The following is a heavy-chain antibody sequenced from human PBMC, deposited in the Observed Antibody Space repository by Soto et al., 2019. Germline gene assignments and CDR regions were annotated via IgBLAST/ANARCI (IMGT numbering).Heavy chain of an antibody. CDR3: ASEDGDFYYFDY. V-gene: IGHV4-59*01. CDR2: IYYSGST. CDR1: GGSISSYY. Sequence: QVQLQESGPGLVKPSETLSLTCTVSGGSISSYYWSWIRQPPGKGLEWIGYIYYSGSTNYNPSLKSRVTISVDTSKNQFSLKLSSVTAADTAVYYCASEDGDFYYFDYWGQGTLVTVSS. D-gene: IGHD4-17*01. J-gene: IGHJ4*02.